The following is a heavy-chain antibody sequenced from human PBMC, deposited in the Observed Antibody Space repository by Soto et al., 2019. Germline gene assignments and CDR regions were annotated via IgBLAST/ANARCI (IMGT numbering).Heavy chain of an antibody. CDR1: GFTFSSYA. V-gene: IGHV3-23*01. D-gene: IGHD2-2*01. Sequence: RLSCAASGFTFSSYAMSWVRQAPGKGLEWVSAISGSGGSTYYADSVKGRFTISRDNSKNTLYLQMNSLRAEDTAVYYCAKDPLVVVPAAPGGFDYWGQGTLVTVSS. CDR2: ISGSGGST. J-gene: IGHJ4*02. CDR3: AKDPLVVVPAAPGGFDY.